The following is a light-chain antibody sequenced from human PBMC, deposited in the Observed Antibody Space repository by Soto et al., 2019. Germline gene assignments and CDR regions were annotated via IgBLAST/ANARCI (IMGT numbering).Light chain of an antibody. CDR2: DAS. CDR3: QQYNTWTWT. Sequence: DIQMTQSPSTLSASVGDRVTITCRASQSLNSLLAWYQQKPGRAPKLLIYDASTLESGVPSRFSGSGSGTEFTLTISSLQTDDFATYYCQQYNTWTWTFGQGTKV. J-gene: IGKJ1*01. V-gene: IGKV1-5*01. CDR1: QSLNSL.